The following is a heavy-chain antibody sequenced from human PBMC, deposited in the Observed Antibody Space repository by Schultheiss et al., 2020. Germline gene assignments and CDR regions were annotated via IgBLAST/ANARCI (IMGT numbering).Heavy chain of an antibody. V-gene: IGHV4-59*12. Sequence: SETLSLTCTVSGGSISTFYWTWIRQSPGKGLEWIGYMSNSGSTNYNPSLKNRVTISVDTSKNQFSLKLSSVTASDTAMYYCASFLPEDYGMDVWGQGTTVTVSS. J-gene: IGHJ6*02. CDR3: ASFLPEDYGMDV. D-gene: IGHD2/OR15-2a*01. CDR1: GGSISTFY. CDR2: MSNSGST.